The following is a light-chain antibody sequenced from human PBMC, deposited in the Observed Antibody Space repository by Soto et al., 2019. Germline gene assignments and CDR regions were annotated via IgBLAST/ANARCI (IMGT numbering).Light chain of an antibody. CDR1: QTLSNSF. V-gene: IGKV3-20*01. CDR3: QQYGTSEII. Sequence: ELVLTQSPGTLSLSPGARATLSCRASQTLSNSFIAWYQQKPGQAPRLLIYDTSSRATGVPDRYSASGSGTDLTITISRLEPEDFAVFFGQQYGTSEIIFGQGTRLEIK. J-gene: IGKJ5*01. CDR2: DTS.